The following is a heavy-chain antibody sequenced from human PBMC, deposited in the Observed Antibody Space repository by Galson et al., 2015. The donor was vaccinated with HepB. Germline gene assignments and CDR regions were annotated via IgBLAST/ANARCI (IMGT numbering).Heavy chain of an antibody. Sequence: SVKVSCKASGGTFSRYAISWVRQAPGQGLGWMGGIIPIFGTANYAQKFQGRVTITADESTSTAYMELSSLRSEDTAVYYCASRFWSGYVFDPWGQGTLVTVSS. CDR1: GGTFSRYA. CDR2: IIPIFGTA. V-gene: IGHV1-69*13. CDR3: ASRFWSGYVFDP. D-gene: IGHD3-3*01. J-gene: IGHJ5*02.